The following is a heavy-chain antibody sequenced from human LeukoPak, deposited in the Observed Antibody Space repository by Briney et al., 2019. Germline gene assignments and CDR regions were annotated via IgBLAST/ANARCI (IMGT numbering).Heavy chain of an antibody. J-gene: IGHJ4*02. CDR1: GYSISSGYY. V-gene: IGHV4-38-2*01. Sequence: PSETLSLTCAVSGYSISSGYYWGWIRQPPGKGLEWIGSIYHSGSTYYNPSLKSRVTISVDTSKNQFSLKLSSVTAADTAVYYCASGFAVAGIDYWGQGTLVTVSS. D-gene: IGHD6-19*01. CDR2: IYHSGST. CDR3: ASGFAVAGIDY.